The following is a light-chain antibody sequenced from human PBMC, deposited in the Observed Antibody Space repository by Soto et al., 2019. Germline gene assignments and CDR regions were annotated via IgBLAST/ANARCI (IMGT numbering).Light chain of an antibody. CDR3: QQYGSSQYT. Sequence: EIVLTQSPGTLSLSPGERATLSCRASQSVSSSYLAWYQQRPGQAPRLLIHGASIRATGISDRFSGSWSGTDFPLTISRLEHEDFAVYYCQQYGSSQYTFGQGTKLDIK. J-gene: IGKJ2*01. V-gene: IGKV3-20*01. CDR2: GAS. CDR1: QSVSSSY.